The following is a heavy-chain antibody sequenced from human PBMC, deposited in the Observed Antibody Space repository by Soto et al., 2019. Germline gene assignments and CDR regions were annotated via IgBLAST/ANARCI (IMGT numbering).Heavy chain of an antibody. J-gene: IGHJ4*02. D-gene: IGHD3-3*01. Sequence: GGSLRLSCAASGFTFSSYWMHWVRQAPGKGLVWVSRINSDGSSTSYADSVKGRFTISRDNAKNTLYLQMNSLRAEDTAVYYCARAWDYDFWSGYSSFDYWGQGTLVTVSS. CDR3: ARAWDYDFWSGYSSFDY. V-gene: IGHV3-74*01. CDR1: GFTFSSYW. CDR2: INSDGSST.